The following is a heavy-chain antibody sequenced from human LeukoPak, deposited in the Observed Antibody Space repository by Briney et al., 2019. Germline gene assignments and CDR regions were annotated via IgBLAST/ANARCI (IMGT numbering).Heavy chain of an antibody. Sequence: GGSLRLSCAASGFTVSSNYMSWVRQAPGKGLEWVSAISGSGGSTYYADSVKGRFTISRDNAKNSLYLQMNSLRAEDTAVYYCARDGDFGVALYYMDVWGKGTTVTVSS. D-gene: IGHD3-3*01. V-gene: IGHV3-53*01. CDR3: ARDGDFGVALYYMDV. J-gene: IGHJ6*03. CDR1: GFTVSSNY. CDR2: ISGSGGST.